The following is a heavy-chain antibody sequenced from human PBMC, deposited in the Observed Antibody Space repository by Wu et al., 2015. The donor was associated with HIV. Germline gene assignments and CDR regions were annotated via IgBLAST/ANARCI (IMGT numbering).Heavy chain of an antibody. V-gene: IGHV1-46*01. J-gene: IGHJ2*01. D-gene: IGHD3-10*01. CDR1: GYTFTSYY. CDR2: INPSGGST. Sequence: QVQLVQSGAEVKKPGASVKVSCKASGYTFTSYYMHWVRQAPGQGLEWMGIINPSGGSTSYAQKFQGRVTMTRDTSTSTVYMELSSLRSEDTAVYYCARVNYYGSGSRRAYFDLWGRGTLVTVSS. CDR3: ARVNYYGSGSRRAYFDL.